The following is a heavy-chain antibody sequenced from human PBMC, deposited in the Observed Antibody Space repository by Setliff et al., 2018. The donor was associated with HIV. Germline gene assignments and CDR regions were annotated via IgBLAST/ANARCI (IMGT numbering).Heavy chain of an antibody. D-gene: IGHD4-17*01. J-gene: IGHJ2*01. V-gene: IGHV4-59*01. CDR3: ASSLNGDSEPWYFDL. CDR2: IYYSGST. CDR1: GVSITSYF. Sequence: SENLSLPCTVSGVSITSYFWSWIRQPPGKGLEWIGFIYYSGSTSGGTNYNPPLKSRVTISLDTSKNQFSLNLSSVTAADTAVYYCASSLNGDSEPWYFDLWGRGTLVTVSS.